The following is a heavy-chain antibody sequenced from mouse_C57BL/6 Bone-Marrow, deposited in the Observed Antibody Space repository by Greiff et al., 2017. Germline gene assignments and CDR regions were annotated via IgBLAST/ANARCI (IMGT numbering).Heavy chain of an antibody. CDR1: GYTFTSYW. V-gene: IGHV1-64*01. CDR2: IHPNSGST. J-gene: IGHJ2*01. D-gene: IGHD1-1*01. CDR3: ARQHPRTVVVRDN. Sequence: QVQLQQSGAELVKPGASVKLSCKASGYTFTSYWMHWVKQRPGQGLEWIGMIHPNSGSTNYNEKFKSKATLTVDKSSSTAYMQISRLTSEASAVYYCARQHPRTVVVRDNWGQGTTLTVSS.